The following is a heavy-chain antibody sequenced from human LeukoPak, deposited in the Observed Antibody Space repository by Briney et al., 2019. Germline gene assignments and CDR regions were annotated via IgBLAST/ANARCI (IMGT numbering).Heavy chain of an antibody. D-gene: IGHD5-24*01. CDR3: AKEGRSLQTY. CDR2: IKEDGTET. Sequence: GGSLRLSCAASGFMFSSNWMSWVRLAPGKGLEWVANIKEDGTETYYVDSVKGRFTNSRDNAKNSLYLQMNSLRVEDTAVYYCAKEGRSLQTYWGQGTLVTVSS. J-gene: IGHJ4*02. CDR1: GFMFSSNW. V-gene: IGHV3-7*03.